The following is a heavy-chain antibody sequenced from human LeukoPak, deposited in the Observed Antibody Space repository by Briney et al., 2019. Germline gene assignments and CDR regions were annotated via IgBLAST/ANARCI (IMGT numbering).Heavy chain of an antibody. CDR3: ARGGIPYSSSWYFDY. Sequence: SGGSLRLSCAASGFTFSSYAMSWVRQAPGKGLEWVSAISGSGGSTYYADSVKGRFTISRDNSKNTLYLQMNSLRAEDTAVYYCARGGIPYSSSWYFDYWGQGTLVTVSS. V-gene: IGHV3-23*01. CDR2: ISGSGGST. CDR1: GFTFSSYA. D-gene: IGHD6-13*01. J-gene: IGHJ4*02.